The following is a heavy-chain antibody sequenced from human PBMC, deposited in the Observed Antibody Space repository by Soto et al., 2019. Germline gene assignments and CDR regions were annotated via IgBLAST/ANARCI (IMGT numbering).Heavy chain of an antibody. CDR1: GYTFTGYY. Sequence: ASVKVSCKASGYTFTGYYMHWVRQAPGRGLEWMGWINPNSGGTNYAQKFQGWVTMTRDTSISTAYMELSRLRSDDTAVYYCASGGGYYGASFDYWGQGTLVTVSS. CDR2: INPNSGGT. J-gene: IGHJ4*02. V-gene: IGHV1-2*04. D-gene: IGHD3-22*01. CDR3: ASGGGYYGASFDY.